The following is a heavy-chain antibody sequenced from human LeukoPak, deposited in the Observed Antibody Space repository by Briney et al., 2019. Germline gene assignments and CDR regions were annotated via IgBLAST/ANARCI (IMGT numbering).Heavy chain of an antibody. V-gene: IGHV4-4*07. CDR1: GGSISSYY. CDR3: ARVTGYMTEDYFDY. Sequence: SETLSLTCTVSGGSISSYYWSWIRQPAGKGLEWIGRIYTSGSTNYNPSLKSRVTMSVDTSKNQFSLRLSSVTAADTAVYYCARVTGYMTEDYFDYWGQGTLITVSS. CDR2: IYTSGST. D-gene: IGHD6-13*01. J-gene: IGHJ4*02.